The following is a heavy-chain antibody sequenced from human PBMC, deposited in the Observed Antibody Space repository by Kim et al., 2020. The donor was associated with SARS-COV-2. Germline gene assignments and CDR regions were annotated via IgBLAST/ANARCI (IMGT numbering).Heavy chain of an antibody. V-gene: IGHV3-48*02. J-gene: IGHJ4*02. CDR2: INSPGSTI. Sequence: GGSLRLSCAASGFTFSTYSMNWVRQAPGKGLEWVSYINSPGSTIHYADSVKGRFTISRDNAKNSLYLQMNSLRDEDTAVYYCATSKWSFVSEIVYWGQGTLVTVSS. D-gene: IGHD3-22*01. CDR3: ATSKWSFVSEIVY. CDR1: GFTFSTYS.